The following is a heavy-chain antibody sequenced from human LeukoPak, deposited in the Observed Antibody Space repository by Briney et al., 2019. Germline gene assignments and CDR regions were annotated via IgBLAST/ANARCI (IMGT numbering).Heavy chain of an antibody. CDR1: GGSISSSSYY. V-gene: IGHV4-39*01. J-gene: IGHJ4*02. D-gene: IGHD6-13*01. CDR2: IYYSGST. Sequence: SETLSLTCTVSGGSISSSSYYWGWIRQPPGKGLEWIGSIYYSGSTYYNPSLKSRVTISVDTSKNQFSLKLSSVTAADTAVYYCARLFGQQLVDCWGQGTLVTVSS. CDR3: ARLFGQQLVDC.